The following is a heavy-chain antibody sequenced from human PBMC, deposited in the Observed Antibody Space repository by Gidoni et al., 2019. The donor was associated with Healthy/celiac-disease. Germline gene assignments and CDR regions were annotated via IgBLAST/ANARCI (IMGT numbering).Heavy chain of an antibody. CDR2: IYHSGST. Sequence: QVQLQESGPGLVKPSETLSLTCPVSGYSISSGYYWGWIRQPPGKGLEWIGSIYHSGSTYYNPSLKSRVTISVDTSKNQFSLKLSSVTAADTAVYYCARDHDTDFWSGYSLNYYYYYGMDVWGQGTTVTVSS. V-gene: IGHV4-38-2*02. CDR3: ARDHDTDFWSGYSLNYYYYYGMDV. CDR1: GYSISSGYY. D-gene: IGHD3-3*01. J-gene: IGHJ6*02.